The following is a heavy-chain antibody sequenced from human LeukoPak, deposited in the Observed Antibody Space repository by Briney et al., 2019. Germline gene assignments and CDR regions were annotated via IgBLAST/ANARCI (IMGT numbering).Heavy chain of an antibody. J-gene: IGHJ6*02. CDR2: XSXSXXYI. CDR3: AREQTRFLEWLPHYYYGMDV. CDR1: XFXXSSYS. Sequence: GGSLRLSCAASXFXXSSYSMNWVRQAXXXXLEWVSSXSXSXXYIYYADSVKGRFTISRDNAKNSLYLQMNSLRAEDTAVYYCAREQTRFLEWLPHYYYGMDVWGQGTTVTVSS. D-gene: IGHD3-3*01. V-gene: IGHV3-21*01.